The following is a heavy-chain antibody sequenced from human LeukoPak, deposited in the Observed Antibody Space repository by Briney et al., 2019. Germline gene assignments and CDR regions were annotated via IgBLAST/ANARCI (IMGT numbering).Heavy chain of an antibody. CDR2: IRSKANSYAT. Sequence: GGSLRLSCAASGFTFSGSTMHWVRQASGKGLEWVGRIRSKANSYATAYTASVKGRFTISRDDSKNTAYLQLNSLKTEDTAVYYCTTNVYDGFDIWGQGTMVTVSS. CDR1: GFTFSGST. D-gene: IGHD5/OR15-5a*01. V-gene: IGHV3-73*01. J-gene: IGHJ3*02. CDR3: TTNVYDGFDI.